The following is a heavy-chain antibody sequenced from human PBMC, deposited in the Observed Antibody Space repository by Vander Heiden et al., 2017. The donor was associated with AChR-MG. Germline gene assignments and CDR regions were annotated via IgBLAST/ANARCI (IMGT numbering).Heavy chain of an antibody. CDR3: AKTQGLFSPPDY. D-gene: IGHD3-22*01. CDR2: ISYDGSNK. CDR1: GFTFSSYG. V-gene: IGHV3-30*18. J-gene: IGHJ4*02. Sequence: QVQLVESGGGVVQPGRSLRLCCAASGFTFSSYGMHWVRQAPGKGLEWVAVISYDGSNKYYADSVKGRFTISRDNSKNTLYLQMNSLRAEDTAVYYCAKTQGLFSPPDYWGQGTLVTVSS.